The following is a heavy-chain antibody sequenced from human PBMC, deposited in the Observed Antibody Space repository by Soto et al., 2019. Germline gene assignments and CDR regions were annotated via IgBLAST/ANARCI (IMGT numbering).Heavy chain of an antibody. V-gene: IGHV3-23*01. CDR3: AKDKYYYYS. Sequence: PGGSLRLSCVASGFTFSSSGMSWVRQAPGKGLEWVSSISGGVDTKYYADSVKGRFTISRDSTKSTLYLQMNSLGADDTAIYYCAKDKYYYYSWGQGTLVTVSS. D-gene: IGHD6-6*01. CDR1: GFTFSSSG. J-gene: IGHJ4*02. CDR2: ISGGVDTK.